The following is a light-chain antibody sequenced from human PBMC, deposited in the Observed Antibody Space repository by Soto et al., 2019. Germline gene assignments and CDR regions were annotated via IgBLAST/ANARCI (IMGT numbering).Light chain of an antibody. CDR1: SSDVGGYNY. J-gene: IGLJ3*02. Sequence: QSALTQPASVSGSPGQSITISCTGTSSDVGGYNYVSWYQQHPGKAPKLMIYEVGNRPSGVSNRFSGSKSGNTASLTISGLQAEDEADYYCNSYTSSSTWVFGGGTKLTVL. CDR2: EVG. V-gene: IGLV2-14*01. CDR3: NSYTSSSTWV.